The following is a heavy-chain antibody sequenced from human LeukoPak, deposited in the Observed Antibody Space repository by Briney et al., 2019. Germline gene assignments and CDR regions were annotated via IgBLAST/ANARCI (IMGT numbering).Heavy chain of an antibody. V-gene: IGHV4-4*07. CDR3: ASTYDFWSGAPYYFDY. CDR2: IYTSGST. D-gene: IGHD3-3*01. CDR1: GGSISSYY. J-gene: IGHJ4*02. Sequence: SETLSLTCTVSGGSISSYYWSWIRQPAGKGLEWIGRIYTSGSTNYNPSLKSRVTMSVDTSKNQFSLKLSSVTAADTAVYYCASTYDFWSGAPYYFDYWGQGTLVTVSS.